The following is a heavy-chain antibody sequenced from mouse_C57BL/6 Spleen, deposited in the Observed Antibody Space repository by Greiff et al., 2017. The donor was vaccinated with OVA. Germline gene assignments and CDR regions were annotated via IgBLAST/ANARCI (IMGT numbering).Heavy chain of an antibody. Sequence: QVQLQQSGPELVKPGASVKISCKASGYAFSSSWMNWVKQRPGKGLEWIGRIYPGDGDTNYNGKFKGKATLTADKSSSTAYMQLSSLTSEDSAVYFCAREETGPYYFDYWGQGTTLTVSS. CDR3: AREETGPYYFDY. J-gene: IGHJ2*01. V-gene: IGHV1-82*01. CDR1: GYAFSSSW. CDR2: IYPGDGDT. D-gene: IGHD4-1*01.